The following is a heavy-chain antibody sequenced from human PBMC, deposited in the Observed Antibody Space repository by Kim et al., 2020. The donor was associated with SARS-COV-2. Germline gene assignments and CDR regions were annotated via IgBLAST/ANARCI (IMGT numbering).Heavy chain of an antibody. CDR2: ISSGGSNI. V-gene: IGHV3-11*04. CDR1: GFSFSDYI. CDR3: ARPIRSVVCYG. J-gene: IGHJ6*01. D-gene: IGHD3-16*01. Sequence: GGSLRLSCTASGFSFSDYIMSCIRHARGKVLEWASIISSGGSNIEYADSVKVRFTSSRDNAKKSLYLKMNSLRAADTAVYSCARPIRSVVCYG.